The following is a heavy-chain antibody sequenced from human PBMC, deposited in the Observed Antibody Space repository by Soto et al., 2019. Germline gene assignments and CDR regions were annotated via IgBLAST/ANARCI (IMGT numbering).Heavy chain of an antibody. V-gene: IGHV2-5*01. CDR1: GFSLSTSGVG. CDR3: AHKTNSGYEPYYYYGMDV. CDR2: IYWNDDK. J-gene: IGHJ6*02. D-gene: IGHD5-12*01. Sequence: GSGPTLVNPTQTLTLTCTFSGFSLSTSGVGVGWIRQPPGKALEWLALIYWNDDKRNSPSLKSRLTITKDTSKNQVVLTMTNMDPVDTATYYCAHKTNSGYEPYYYYGMDVWGQGTTVTVSS.